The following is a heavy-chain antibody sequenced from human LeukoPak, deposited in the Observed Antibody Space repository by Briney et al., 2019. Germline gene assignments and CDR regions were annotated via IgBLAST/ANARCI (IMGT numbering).Heavy chain of an antibody. CDR3: ARHFVSDSNYYYYYGMDV. Sequence: SETLSLTCTVSGGSISSSSYYWGWICQPPGKGLEWIGSIYYSGSTYYNPSLKSRVTISVDTSKNQFSLKLSSVTAADTAVYYCARHFVSDSNYYYYYGMDVWGQGTTVTVSS. CDR2: IYYSGST. D-gene: IGHD4-11*01. J-gene: IGHJ6*02. CDR1: GGSISSSSYY. V-gene: IGHV4-39*01.